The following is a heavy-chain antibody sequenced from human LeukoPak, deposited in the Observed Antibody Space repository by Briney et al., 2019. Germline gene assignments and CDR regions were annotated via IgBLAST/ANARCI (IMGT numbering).Heavy chain of an antibody. V-gene: IGHV4-59*08. J-gene: IGHJ5*02. D-gene: IGHD6-19*01. Sequence: SETLSLTCTVSGGSISSYYWSWIRQPPGKGLEWIGHIYYSGSTNYNPSLKSRVTISVDTSKNQFSLRLSSVTAADTAVYYCARLGSSGWYNWFDPWGQGTLVTVSS. CDR2: IYYSGST. CDR3: ARLGSSGWYNWFDP. CDR1: GGSISSYY.